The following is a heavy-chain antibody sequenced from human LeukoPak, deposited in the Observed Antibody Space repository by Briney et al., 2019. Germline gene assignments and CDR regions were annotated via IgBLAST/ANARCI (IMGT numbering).Heavy chain of an antibody. CDR1: GFTFSSYA. CDR3: ARDLISWYYFDY. V-gene: IGHV3-30*04. Sequence: GGSLRLSCAASGFTFSSYAMHRVRQAPGKGLDWVAVISFDGTNKHYADSVKGRFTISRDNSKNTLYLQVNSLRPEDTAVYFCARDLISWYYFDYWGQGTLVTVSS. D-gene: IGHD6-13*01. CDR2: ISFDGTNK. J-gene: IGHJ4*02.